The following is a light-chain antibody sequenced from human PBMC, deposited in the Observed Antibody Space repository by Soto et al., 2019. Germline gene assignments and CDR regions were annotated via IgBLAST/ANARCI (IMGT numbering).Light chain of an antibody. V-gene: IGLV1-40*01. CDR1: SSTIGAGYE. J-gene: IGLJ3*02. CDR3: QSYDSSLSGMV. CDR2: GDR. Sequence: QSVLTQPPSVSGAPGQRVTISCTGRSSTIGAGYEVHWYQQLPGTAPKLLIYGDRYRPSGVPDRFSGSKSGTSVSLAITGLQAEDEADYHCQSYDSSLSGMVFGGGTKLTVL.